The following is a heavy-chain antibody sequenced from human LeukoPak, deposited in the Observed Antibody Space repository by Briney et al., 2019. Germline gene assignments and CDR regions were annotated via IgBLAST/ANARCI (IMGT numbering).Heavy chain of an antibody. D-gene: IGHD5-24*01. CDR1: GFTVSSNY. CDR2: IYSGGST. CDR3: ASSRSGWLQYNY. Sequence: PGGSLRLSCAASGFTVSSNYMSWVRQAPGKGLEWVSVIYSGGSTYYADSVKGRFTISRDNSKNTLYLQMNSLRAEDTAVYYCASSRSGWLQYNYWGQGPLVTVSS. V-gene: IGHV3-66*01. J-gene: IGHJ4*02.